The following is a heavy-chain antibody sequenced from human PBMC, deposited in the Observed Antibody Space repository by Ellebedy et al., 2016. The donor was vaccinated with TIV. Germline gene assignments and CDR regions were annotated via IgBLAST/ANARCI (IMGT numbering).Heavy chain of an antibody. V-gene: IGHV1-2*02. CDR2: IDPNSGGT. Sequence: ASVKVSCXASGYTFTDYYMHWVRQAPGQGLEWMGWIDPNSGGTNYAQNFQGRVTMTRDTSISTAYMEVSRLRSDDTAVYFCARGTSRYCSGGGCFRPNEYWGQGALVTVSS. D-gene: IGHD2-15*01. CDR3: ARGTSRYCSGGGCFRPNEY. J-gene: IGHJ4*02. CDR1: GYTFTDYY.